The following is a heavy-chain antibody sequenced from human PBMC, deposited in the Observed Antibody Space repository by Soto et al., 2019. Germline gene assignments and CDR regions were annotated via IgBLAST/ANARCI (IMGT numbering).Heavy chain of an antibody. J-gene: IGHJ6*03. V-gene: IGHV4-59*08. CDR2: IYYSGST. D-gene: IGHD6-13*01. Sequence: SETLSLTCTVSGGSISSYYWSWIRQPPGKGLEWIGYIYYSGSTNYNPSLKSRVTISVDTSKNQFSLKLSSVTAADTAVYYCARQQQLGYYYYMDVWGKGTTVTVSS. CDR1: GGSISSYY. CDR3: ARQQQLGYYYYMDV.